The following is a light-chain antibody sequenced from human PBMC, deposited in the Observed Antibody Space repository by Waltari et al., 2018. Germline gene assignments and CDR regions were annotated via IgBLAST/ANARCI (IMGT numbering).Light chain of an antibody. Sequence: DIQMTQSPSAMSASVGDRVTITCRASQDINNYLAWFQQKPGQAPQRLIYAASNLQSGVPSRFRGGGSVTEFTLIISSLQPEDFATYYCLHHHSFPRTFGQGTKVEI. CDR1: QDINNY. CDR2: AAS. J-gene: IGKJ1*01. V-gene: IGKV1-17*03. CDR3: LHHHSFPRT.